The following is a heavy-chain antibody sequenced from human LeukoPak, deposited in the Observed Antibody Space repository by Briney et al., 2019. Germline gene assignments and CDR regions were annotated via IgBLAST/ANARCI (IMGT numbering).Heavy chain of an antibody. CDR2: ISESGGTT. CDR1: GFTFSNFV. Sequence: GGSLRLSCAASGFTFSNFVMTWVRQAPGKGLEWVSGISESGGTTYYADSVKGRFTISRDNSKNTLYLQMNSLRAEDTAVYYCARDADYGYWGQGTLVTVSS. CDR3: ARDADYGY. J-gene: IGHJ4*02. V-gene: IGHV3-23*01. D-gene: IGHD3-16*01.